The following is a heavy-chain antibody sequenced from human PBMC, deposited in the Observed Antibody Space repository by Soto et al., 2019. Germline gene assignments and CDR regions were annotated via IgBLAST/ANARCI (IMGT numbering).Heavy chain of an antibody. J-gene: IGHJ4*01. D-gene: IGHD6-19*01. CDR1: GFTCSSYA. V-gene: IGHV3-30-3*01. CDR2: ISYDGSDK. CDR3: AKDASAVAGTPLYYFDY. Sequence: GGSLRLSCAASGFTCSSYAMHWVRQAPGKGLEWVALISYDGSDKDYADSVKGRFTISRDNSKNTLYLQMNSLRAEDTAVYYCAKDASAVAGTPLYYFDYWGHGALVTVSS.